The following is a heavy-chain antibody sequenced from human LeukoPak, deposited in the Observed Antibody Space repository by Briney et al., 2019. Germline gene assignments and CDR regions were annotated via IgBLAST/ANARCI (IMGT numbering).Heavy chain of an antibody. CDR3: ARVGVGGDY. V-gene: IGHV3-74*03. J-gene: IGHJ4*02. D-gene: IGHD3-16*01. Sequence: AGESLRLSCAASGFRFSAFWMHWVRQIPGKGLVWVSRISPDGSTTTYADSVTGRFTISRDNAKNSLYLQMNSLRAEDTAVYYCARVGVGGDYWGQGTLVTVSS. CDR2: ISPDGSTT. CDR1: GFRFSAFW.